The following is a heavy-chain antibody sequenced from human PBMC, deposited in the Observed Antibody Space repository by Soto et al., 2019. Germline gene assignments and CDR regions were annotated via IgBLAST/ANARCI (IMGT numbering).Heavy chain of an antibody. D-gene: IGHD3-9*01. Sequence: SETLSLTCTVSRGSISSYYWSWIRQPPGKGLEWIGYIYYSGSTNYNPSLKRRGNISEDTSKNQFSLKLSSVTAADTAVYYCARAERGIKYYDILTADWFDPWGQGTLVTVS. V-gene: IGHV4-59*01. CDR3: ARAERGIKYYDILTADWFDP. CDR2: IYYSGST. J-gene: IGHJ5*02. CDR1: RGSISSYY.